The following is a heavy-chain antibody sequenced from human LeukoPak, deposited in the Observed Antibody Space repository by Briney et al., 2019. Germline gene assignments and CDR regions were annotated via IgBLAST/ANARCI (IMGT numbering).Heavy chain of an antibody. Sequence: SETLSLTCTVSGDSISSSKYYWGWIRQSPGKGLEWIGSIYKSGNTFYNPSLKGRLIISVDTSRNQFSLKLNSVSAADTAVYYCAYYFDYWGQGTLVTVSS. CDR2: IYKSGNT. CDR3: AYYFDY. J-gene: IGHJ4*02. V-gene: IGHV4-39*01. CDR1: GDSISSSKYY.